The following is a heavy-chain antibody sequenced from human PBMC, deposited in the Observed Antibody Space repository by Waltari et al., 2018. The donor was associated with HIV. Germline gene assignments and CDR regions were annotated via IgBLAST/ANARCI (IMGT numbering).Heavy chain of an antibody. Sequence: QVQLQQWGAGLLKPSETLSLTCAVYGGSFSGYYWSWIRQPPGKGLEWIGEINHSGSTNYNPSLKSRVTISVDTSKNQFSLKLSSVTAADTAVYYCATVDIGSGANPGLTKLYGMDVWGQGTTVTVSS. V-gene: IGHV4-34*01. CDR1: GGSFSGYY. CDR3: ATVDIGSGANPGLTKLYGMDV. CDR2: INHSGST. D-gene: IGHD3-10*01. J-gene: IGHJ6*02.